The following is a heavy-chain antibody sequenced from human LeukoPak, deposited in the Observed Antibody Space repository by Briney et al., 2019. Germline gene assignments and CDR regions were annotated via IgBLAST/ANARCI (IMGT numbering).Heavy chain of an antibody. J-gene: IGHJ4*02. CDR2: FDAEDGET. D-gene: IGHD6-6*01. CDR3: ARTESIAARPDH. V-gene: IGHV1-24*01. Sequence: ASVKVSCKVSGYTLTELSMHWVRQAPGKGLEWMGGFDAEDGETIFAQKFQGRVTMTEDTSTDTAYMELSSLRSEDTAVYYCARTESIAARPDHWGQGTLVTVSS. CDR1: GYTLTELS.